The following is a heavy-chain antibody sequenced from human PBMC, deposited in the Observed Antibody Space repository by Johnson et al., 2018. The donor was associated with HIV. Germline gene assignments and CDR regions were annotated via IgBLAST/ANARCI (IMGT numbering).Heavy chain of an antibody. J-gene: IGHJ3*02. D-gene: IGHD3-16*01. CDR1: EFSFSTYA. Sequence: QVQLVESGGGVVQPGRSLRLSCAASEFSFSTYALHWVRQAPGEGLEWVAVISYDGSNQYYADSVKGRFTVSRDNSKNTLYLQMNSLRAEDTAGYYCATCSDQVLLGGDVFDIWGQGTMVTVSS. CDR3: ATCSDQVLLGGDVFDI. V-gene: IGHV3-30*14. CDR2: ISYDGSNQ.